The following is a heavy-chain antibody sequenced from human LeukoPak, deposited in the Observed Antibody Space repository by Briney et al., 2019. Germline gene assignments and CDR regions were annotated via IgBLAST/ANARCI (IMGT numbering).Heavy chain of an antibody. J-gene: IGHJ6*02. CDR1: SGSMSSSTFY. CDR2: IYYTGST. CDR3: ARRALYSNYYHGMDV. D-gene: IGHD1-26*01. V-gene: IGHV4-39*01. Sequence: ASETLSLTCTVSSGSMSSSTFYWVWIRQPPKKGLVWIGTIYYTGSTYYNPSLKSRLTISIDTSKNQFSLKLTSVTAADTAVYYCARRALYSNYYHGMDVWGQGTPVTVSS.